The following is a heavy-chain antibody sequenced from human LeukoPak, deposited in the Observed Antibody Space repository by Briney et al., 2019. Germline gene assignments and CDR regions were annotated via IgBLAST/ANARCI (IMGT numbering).Heavy chain of an antibody. D-gene: IGHD7-27*01. CDR2: ISGYNGNT. Sequence: EASVKVSCKASGYTLTSYGISWVRQAPGQGLEWMGWISGYNGNTKYAQKFQGRVTMTTDTSTSTAYMELRSLRSDDTAVYYCARQPNCCIDYYYMDVWGKGTTVTVSS. J-gene: IGHJ6*03. CDR3: ARQPNCCIDYYYMDV. CDR1: GYTLTSYG. V-gene: IGHV1-18*01.